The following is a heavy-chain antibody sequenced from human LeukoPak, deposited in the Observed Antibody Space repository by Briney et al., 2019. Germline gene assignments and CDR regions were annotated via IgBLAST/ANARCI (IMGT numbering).Heavy chain of an antibody. CDR2: IKADGSET. V-gene: IGHV3-7*03. J-gene: IGHJ6*02. D-gene: IGHD2-8*02. Sequence: GGSLRLSCAASGFTFSSYWMTWVRQAPGKGLEWVANIKADGSETYYVDSVKGRFTISRDNSKNTLYLQMNSLSAEDTAVYYCAKDMIYCTGGTCYDYSGMDFWGQGTTVTVSS. CDR1: GFTFSSYW. CDR3: AKDMIYCTGGTCYDYSGMDF.